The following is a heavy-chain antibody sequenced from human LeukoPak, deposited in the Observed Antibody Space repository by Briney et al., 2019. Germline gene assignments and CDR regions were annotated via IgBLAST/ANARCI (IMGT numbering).Heavy chain of an antibody. Sequence: SETLSLTLTGPGGPLSKYYWSWVRQPPGKGPGGGGYIYYSGSTNYNPSLKSRVTISVDTSKNQFSLKLSSVTAADTAVYYCARAAFMVRGVKGDAFDIWGQGTMVTVSS. CDR3: ARAAFMVRGVKGDAFDI. V-gene: IGHV4-59*01. CDR1: GGPLSKYY. J-gene: IGHJ3*02. CDR2: IYYSGST. D-gene: IGHD3-10*01.